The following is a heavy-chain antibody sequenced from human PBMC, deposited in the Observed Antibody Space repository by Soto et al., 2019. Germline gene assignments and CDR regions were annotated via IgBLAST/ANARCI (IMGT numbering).Heavy chain of an antibody. Sequence: GGSLRLSCAASGFTFSTYAMIWVRQAPGKGLEWVSAISGSGASTDYTDSVKGRFTISRDISKNTLYLQMNSLRAEDTAVYYCAKIIKAAADQYYHNGMDVWGQGTTVTVSS. CDR1: GFTFSTYA. CDR3: AKIIKAAADQYYHNGMDV. V-gene: IGHV3-23*01. D-gene: IGHD6-13*01. J-gene: IGHJ6*02. CDR2: ISGSGAST.